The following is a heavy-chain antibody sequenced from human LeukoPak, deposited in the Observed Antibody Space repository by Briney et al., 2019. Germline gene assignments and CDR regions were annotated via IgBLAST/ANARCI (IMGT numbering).Heavy chain of an antibody. J-gene: IGHJ5*02. CDR1: GYTLTSYG. D-gene: IGHD6-19*01. CDR2: ISAYNGNT. Sequence: ASVTVSCTASGYTLTSYGISWVRQAPGQGLAWMGWISAYNGNTNYAQKLQGRVTMTTDTSTSTAYMELSSLRSEDTAVYYCARDGDSARGSGWYHWFDPWGQGTLVTVSS. CDR3: ARDGDSARGSGWYHWFDP. V-gene: IGHV1-18*01.